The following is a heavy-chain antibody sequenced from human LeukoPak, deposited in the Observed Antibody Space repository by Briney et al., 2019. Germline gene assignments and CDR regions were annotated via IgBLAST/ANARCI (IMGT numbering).Heavy chain of an antibody. D-gene: IGHD5-18*01. V-gene: IGHV3-7*03. CDR3: AREKYSYGTKSSFDY. J-gene: IGHJ4*02. CDR2: IRQDGSEK. CDR1: GFSFSSYA. Sequence: GGSLRLSCAGSGFSFSSYALHWVRQAPGKGLEWVANIRQDGSEKYYVDSVKGRFTISRDNAKNSLYLQMNSLRVEDTAVYYCAREKYSYGTKSSFDYWGQGTLVTVSS.